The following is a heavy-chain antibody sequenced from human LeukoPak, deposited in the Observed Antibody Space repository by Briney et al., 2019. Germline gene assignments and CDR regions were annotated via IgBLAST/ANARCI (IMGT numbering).Heavy chain of an antibody. Sequence: SETLSLTCTVSGGSISSYYWSWIRQPPGKGLEWIGYIYYSGSTNYNPSLKSRVTISVDMSKNQFSLKLSSVTAADTAVYYCARGGRTIAAAGFGWFDPWGQGTLVTVSS. J-gene: IGHJ5*02. V-gene: IGHV4-59*01. CDR2: IYYSGST. CDR3: ARGGRTIAAAGFGWFDP. D-gene: IGHD6-13*01. CDR1: GGSISSYY.